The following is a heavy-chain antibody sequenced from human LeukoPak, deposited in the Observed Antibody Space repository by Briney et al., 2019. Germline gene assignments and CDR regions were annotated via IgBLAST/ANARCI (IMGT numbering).Heavy chain of an antibody. CDR2: FNPSGGST. J-gene: IGHJ3*02. Sequence: ASVKVSCKASGYTFTSYYMHWVRQAPGQGLEWMGVFNPSGGSTSYAQKLQGRVTMTRDTSTSTVYMELSSLRSEDAAVYYCARVRDGYNDAFDIWGQGTMVTVSS. V-gene: IGHV1-46*01. CDR3: ARVRDGYNDAFDI. D-gene: IGHD5-24*01. CDR1: GYTFTSYY.